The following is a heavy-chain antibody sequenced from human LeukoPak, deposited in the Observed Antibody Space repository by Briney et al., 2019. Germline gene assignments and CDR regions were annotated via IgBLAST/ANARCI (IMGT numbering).Heavy chain of an antibody. Sequence: SQTLSLTCTVSGDSISSGSYSWSWIRQPAGKGLEWLGRFSLSGNTNYNPSLKSRVTISVDTSKHQFSLKLSSVTAADTAVYYCARVSWFPGTSYYYMDVWGKGTTVTVSS. CDR3: ARVSWFPGTSYYYMDV. CDR1: GDSISSGSYS. J-gene: IGHJ6*03. CDR2: FSLSGNT. D-gene: IGHD1-1*01. V-gene: IGHV4-61*02.